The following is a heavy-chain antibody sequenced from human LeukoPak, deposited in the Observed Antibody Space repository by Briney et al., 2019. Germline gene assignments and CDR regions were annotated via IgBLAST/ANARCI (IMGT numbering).Heavy chain of an antibody. D-gene: IGHD3-16*01. CDR3: VAGPNFGTFDY. CDR1: GGSISNSNWY. V-gene: IGHV4-39*01. J-gene: IGHJ4*02. CDR2: IYYTGYT. Sequence: SETLSLTCTVSGGSISNSNWYLVWIRQPPGKGLEWIGSIYYTGYTYYNPSLKSRVTISVDTSRNQFSLNLNSVAAADTAVYYCVAGPNFGTFDYWGQGTLVTVSS.